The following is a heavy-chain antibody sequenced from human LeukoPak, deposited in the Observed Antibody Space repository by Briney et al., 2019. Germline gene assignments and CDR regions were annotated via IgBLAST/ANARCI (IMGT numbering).Heavy chain of an antibody. V-gene: IGHV1-2*02. CDR3: ARGGHYYGSGSYYYYYGMDV. Sequence: ASVKVSCKASGYTFTAYYMHWVRQAPGQGLEGMGWINPNSGGTNYAQKFQGRVTMTRDTSISTAYMELSRLRSDDTAVYYCARGGHYYGSGSYYYYYGMDVWGQGTTVTVSS. CDR1: GYTFTAYY. J-gene: IGHJ6*02. D-gene: IGHD3-10*01. CDR2: INPNSGGT.